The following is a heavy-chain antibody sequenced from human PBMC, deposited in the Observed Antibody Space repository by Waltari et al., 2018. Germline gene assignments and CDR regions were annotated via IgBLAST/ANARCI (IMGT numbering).Heavy chain of an antibody. CDR2: MNPNSGNP. D-gene: IGHD1-1*01. Sequence: QVQLVQSGAEVKKPGASVKVSCKASGYTFTSYDMNWVRQATGQGLEWMGWMNPNSGNPGYAQKFQCRVTLTRNTSMSTAYMELRSLRSKDTPVYDCARAPPGTINWCDPWGQGTLVTVSS. CDR3: ARAPPGTINWCDP. V-gene: IGHV1-8*03. CDR1: GYTFTSYD. J-gene: IGHJ5*02.